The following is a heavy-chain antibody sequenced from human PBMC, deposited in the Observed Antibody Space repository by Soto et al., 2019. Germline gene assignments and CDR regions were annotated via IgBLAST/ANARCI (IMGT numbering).Heavy chain of an antibody. D-gene: IGHD3-22*01. CDR2: VYYTGTT. V-gene: IGHV4-61*08. Sequence: SETLSLTCAVSGGSISSGGYSWSWIRQPPGKGLEWIGYVYYTGTTRYNPSLKRRVTISVDTSKNRISLKLSSVTAADTAFYYCARLGGYYQSLDTWGQGTLVTVSS. J-gene: IGHJ5*02. CDR3: ARLGGYYQSLDT. CDR1: GGSISSGGYS.